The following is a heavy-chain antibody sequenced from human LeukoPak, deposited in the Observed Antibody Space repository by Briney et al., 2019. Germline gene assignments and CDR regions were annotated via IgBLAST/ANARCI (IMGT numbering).Heavy chain of an antibody. J-gene: IGHJ6*02. CDR2: IYHSGST. V-gene: IGHV4-4*02. CDR1: GGSISSSNW. CDR3: ARDRHYYDSSGYFPYYYGMDV. Sequence: PSGTLSLTCAVSGGSISSSNWWSWVRQPPGKGLEWIGEIYHSGSTNYNPSLKSRVTISVDKSKNQFSLKLSSVTAADTAEYYCARDRHYYDSSGYFPYYYGMDVWGQGTTVTVSS. D-gene: IGHD3-22*01.